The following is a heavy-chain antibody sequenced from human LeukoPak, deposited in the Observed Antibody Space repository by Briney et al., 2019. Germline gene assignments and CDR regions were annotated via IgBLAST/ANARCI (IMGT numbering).Heavy chain of an antibody. D-gene: IGHD5-24*01. J-gene: IGHJ4*02. Sequence: SETLSLTCAVYGGSCSGYYWGWIHQPPGKELEWIGSIYYSGSTYYNPSLKSRVTISVDTSKNQFSLKLSSVTAADTAVYYCARDLVEMAALDYWGQGTLVTVSS. CDR3: ARDLVEMAALDY. V-gene: IGHV4-34*01. CDR2: IYYSGST. CDR1: GGSCSGYY.